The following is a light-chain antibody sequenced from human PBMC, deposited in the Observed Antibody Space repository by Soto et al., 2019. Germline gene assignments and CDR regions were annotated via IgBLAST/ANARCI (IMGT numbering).Light chain of an antibody. CDR2: SDD. Sequence: SYELTQPHSVSVATAQMARITCGGNNIGSKAVHWFRQKPGQDPVLVIYSDDNRPSGIPARFSGSNSGNMATLTISRVEAGDEADYYCQVWDTNSDYVFGSGTKVTVL. CDR3: QVWDTNSDYV. J-gene: IGLJ1*01. CDR1: NIGSKA. V-gene: IGLV3-12*02.